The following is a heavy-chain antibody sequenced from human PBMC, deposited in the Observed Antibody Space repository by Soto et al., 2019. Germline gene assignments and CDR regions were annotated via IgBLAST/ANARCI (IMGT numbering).Heavy chain of an antibody. V-gene: IGHV1-18*01. J-gene: IGHJ6*03. Sequence: ASVKVSCKASGYTFTSYGISWVRQAPGQGLEWMGWISAYNGNTNYAQKLQGRVTMTTDTPTSTAYMELRSLRSDDTAVYYCAARGSRDYYMDVWGKGTTVTVSS. CDR1: GYTFTSYG. CDR2: ISAYNGNT. D-gene: IGHD2-2*01. CDR3: AARGSRDYYMDV.